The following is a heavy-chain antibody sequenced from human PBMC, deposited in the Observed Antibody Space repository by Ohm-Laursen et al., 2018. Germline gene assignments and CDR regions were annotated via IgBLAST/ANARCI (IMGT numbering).Heavy chain of an antibody. CDR1: GGSISSYY. CDR2: IYTSGST. CDR3: AREETSDYYDSSGQWYFDL. V-gene: IGHV4-4*07. J-gene: IGHJ2*01. Sequence: SETLSLTCPVSGGSISSYYWSWIRQPAGKGLEWIGRIYTSGSTNYNPSLKSRVTMSVDTSKNQFSLKLSSVTAADTAVYYCAREETSDYYDSSGQWYFDLWGRGTLVTVSS. D-gene: IGHD3-22*01.